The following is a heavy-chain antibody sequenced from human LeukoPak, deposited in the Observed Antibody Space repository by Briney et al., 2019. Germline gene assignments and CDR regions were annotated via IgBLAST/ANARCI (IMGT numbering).Heavy chain of an antibody. Sequence: GGSLRLSCAASGFTFSSYAMSWVRQAPGKGLEWVPAISGSGGSTCYADSVKGRFTISRDNSKNTLYLQMNSLRAEDTAVYYCAKVYGYSSSWYEGRLEYFQHWGQGTLVTVSS. J-gene: IGHJ1*01. CDR2: ISGSGGST. CDR3: AKVYGYSSSWYEGRLEYFQH. V-gene: IGHV3-23*01. CDR1: GFTFSSYA. D-gene: IGHD6-13*01.